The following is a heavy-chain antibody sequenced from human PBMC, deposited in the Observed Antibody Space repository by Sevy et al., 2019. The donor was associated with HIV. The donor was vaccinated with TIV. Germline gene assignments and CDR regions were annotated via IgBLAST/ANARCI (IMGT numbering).Heavy chain of an antibody. V-gene: IGHV3-49*03. CDR2: IRSKAYGGET. D-gene: IGHD3-9*01. CDR1: GFTFGDYA. CDR3: TSVLSYYDILTGYPDAFDI. J-gene: IGHJ3*02. Sequence: GGSLRLSCTASGFTFGDYAMSWFRQAPGKGLEWVGFIRSKAYGGETEYAASVKGRFTISKDDSKSIAYLQMNRLKTEVTAVYYCTSVLSYYDILTGYPDAFDIWGQGTMVTVS.